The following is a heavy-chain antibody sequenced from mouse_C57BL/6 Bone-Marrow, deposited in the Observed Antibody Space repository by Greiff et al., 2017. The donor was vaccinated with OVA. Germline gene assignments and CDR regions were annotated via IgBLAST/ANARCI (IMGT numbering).Heavy chain of an antibody. CDR2: ISSGSSTI. J-gene: IGHJ4*01. V-gene: IGHV5-17*01. Sequence: DVKLVESGGGLVKPGGSLKLSCAASGFTFSDYGMHWVRQAPEKGLEWVAYISSGSSTIYYADTVKGRFTISRDNAKNILFMQMTSLRSEDTAIYYCAKGRRRDAMDNWGQGTSVTVSS. CDR3: AKGRRRDAMDN. CDR1: GFTFSDYG.